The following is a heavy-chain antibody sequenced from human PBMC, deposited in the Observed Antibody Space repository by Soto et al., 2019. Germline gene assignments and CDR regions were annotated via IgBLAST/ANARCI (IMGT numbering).Heavy chain of an antibody. J-gene: IGHJ6*02. CDR3: ARDWVYSSNTSCSYSYGMDV. CDR1: GYTLTRYH. Sequence: ASVKVSFKASGYTLTRYHRDWVRRAPGQGLEGMGKMSHRGERTWYPQKFRGRVTMTSDESTRTAYMELSSPRSEDTAVYYCARDWVYSSNTSCSYSYGMDVWGQGTTVTVSS. CDR2: MSHRGERT. V-gene: IGHV1-46*01. D-gene: IGHD2-2*01.